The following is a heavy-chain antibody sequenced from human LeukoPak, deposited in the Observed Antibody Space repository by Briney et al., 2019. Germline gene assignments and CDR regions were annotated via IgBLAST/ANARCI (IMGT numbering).Heavy chain of an antibody. J-gene: IGHJ4*02. Sequence: GGSLRLSCAASVFTFSSYGMHWVRQAPGKGLEWVAFIRFDGGNKYYADSVKGRFTISRDNSKNTLYLQMNSLRTEDTAVYYCAKDEWAYCSSTSCYTGYDCWGQGTLVTVSS. CDR1: VFTFSSYG. CDR3: AKDEWAYCSSTSCYTGYDC. D-gene: IGHD2-2*02. V-gene: IGHV3-30*02. CDR2: IRFDGGNK.